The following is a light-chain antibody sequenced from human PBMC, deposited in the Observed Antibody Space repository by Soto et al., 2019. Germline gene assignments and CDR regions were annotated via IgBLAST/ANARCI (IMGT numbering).Light chain of an antibody. CDR1: QNVDNNY. V-gene: IGKV3-20*01. Sequence: PGERATLSCRASQNVDNNYLNWYQQRPGLAPRLLIYGASIRATGIPDRFSGSGSGTDFTLTISRLEPEDFAVYYXQQXAHSPRTFGQGTKVEVK. J-gene: IGKJ1*01. CDR2: GAS. CDR3: QQXAHSPRT.